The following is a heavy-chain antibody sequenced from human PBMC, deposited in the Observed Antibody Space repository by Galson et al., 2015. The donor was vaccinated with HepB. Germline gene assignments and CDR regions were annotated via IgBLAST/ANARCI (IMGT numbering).Heavy chain of an antibody. V-gene: IGHV3-23*01. J-gene: IGHJ4*02. CDR3: ARGDGSIWYSY. D-gene: IGHD6-13*01. CDR2: ISGSGGST. CDR1: GFTFSSHA. Sequence: SLRLSCAASGFTFSSHAMSWVRQAPGKGLEWVSGISGSGGSTHCADSVKGRFTISRDNSKNTLYLQMNSLRAEDTAVYYCARGDGSIWYSYWGQGILVTVSS.